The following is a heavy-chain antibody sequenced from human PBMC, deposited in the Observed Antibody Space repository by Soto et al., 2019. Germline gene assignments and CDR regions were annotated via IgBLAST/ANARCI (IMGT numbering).Heavy chain of an antibody. V-gene: IGHV3-30-3*01. J-gene: IGHJ4*02. D-gene: IGHD1-26*01. Sequence: QVQLVESGGGVVQPGRSLRLSCAASGFTFSSYAMHWVRQAPGKGLEWVAVISYDGSNKYYADSVKGRFTISRDNSKNTLYMQMTSLKAEDTAVYSCARDQGYSGSYSPLNYWGQGTLVTVSS. CDR2: ISYDGSNK. CDR3: ARDQGYSGSYSPLNY. CDR1: GFTFSSYA.